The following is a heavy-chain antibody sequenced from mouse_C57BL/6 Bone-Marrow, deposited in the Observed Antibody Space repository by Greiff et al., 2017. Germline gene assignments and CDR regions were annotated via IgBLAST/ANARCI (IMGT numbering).Heavy chain of an antibody. V-gene: IGHV1-55*01. D-gene: IGHD2-5*01. CDR1: GYTFTSYW. CDR3: ARDYSKELGAMDC. Sequence: QVQLQQPGAELVKPGASVKMSCKASGYTFTSYWITWVKQRPGQGLEWIGDIYPGSGSTNYNEKFKSKATLTVDTSSSTAYMQLSSLTSEDSAVYYCARDYSKELGAMDCWGQGTSVTVSS. J-gene: IGHJ4*01. CDR2: IYPGSGST.